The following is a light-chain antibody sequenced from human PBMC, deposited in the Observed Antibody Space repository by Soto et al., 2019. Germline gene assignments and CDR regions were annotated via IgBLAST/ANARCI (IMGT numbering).Light chain of an antibody. J-gene: IGKJ4*01. CDR3: QQRSNWPPG. Sequence: EIVLTQSPATLSLSPGERATLSCRASQSVSSYLAWYQQKPGQAPRLLIYDASNRATGIPARFSGSGSGTDFTLTISSLEPEDFAVYYCQQRSNWPPGFGGGT. CDR1: QSVSSY. V-gene: IGKV3-11*01. CDR2: DAS.